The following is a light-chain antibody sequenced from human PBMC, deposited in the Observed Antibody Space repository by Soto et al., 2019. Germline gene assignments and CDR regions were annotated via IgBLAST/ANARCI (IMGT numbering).Light chain of an antibody. Sequence: QSALTQPASVSGSPGQSITISCTGTSSDVGGYNYVSWYQQHPGKAPKLMIYEVSNLPSGVSNRFSGSKSGNTASLIISGLQAEDEADYYCSSYISSSTVFGGGTKVTVL. V-gene: IGLV2-14*01. CDR2: EVS. CDR3: SSYISSSTV. J-gene: IGLJ2*01. CDR1: SSDVGGYNY.